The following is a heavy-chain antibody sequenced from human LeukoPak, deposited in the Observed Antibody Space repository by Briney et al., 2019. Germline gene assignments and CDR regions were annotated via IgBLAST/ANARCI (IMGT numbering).Heavy chain of an antibody. V-gene: IGHV3-21*01. CDR1: GFTFSSYS. D-gene: IGHD2-15*01. CDR3: VTTGASGGLTYYFHY. Sequence: GGSLILSCAASGFTFSSYSMNWVRQAPGKGLEWVSSISGSSSYIYYADSVKGRFTISRDNAKNSLSLQMNSLRAEDTAVYYCVTTGASGGLTYYFHYWGQGTLVTVSS. CDR2: ISGSSSYI. J-gene: IGHJ4*02.